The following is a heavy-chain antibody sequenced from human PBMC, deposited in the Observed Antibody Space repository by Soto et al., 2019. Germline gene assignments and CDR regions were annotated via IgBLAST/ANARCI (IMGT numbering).Heavy chain of an antibody. D-gene: IGHD6-6*01. CDR2: IYPGDSDT. CDR3: ARLSKYTDNDYYYMDV. Sequence: GESLKISCKGSGCSFTSYWIGWVRQMPGKGLEWMGIIYPGDSDTRYSPSFQGQVTISADKSISTAYLQWSSLKASDTAMYYCARLSKYTDNDYYYMDVWGKGTTVTVSS. CDR1: GCSFTSYW. V-gene: IGHV5-51*01. J-gene: IGHJ6*03.